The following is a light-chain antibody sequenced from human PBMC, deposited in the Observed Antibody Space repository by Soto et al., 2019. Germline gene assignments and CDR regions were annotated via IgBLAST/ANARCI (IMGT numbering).Light chain of an antibody. J-gene: IGLJ2*01. V-gene: IGLV2-14*01. CDR1: SSDVGGYNY. CDR2: EVS. Sequence: QSALTQPASVSGSPGQSITMSCTGTSSDVGGYNYVSWYQQHPGKAPKLIIYEVSNRPSGVSNRFSGSKSGNTASLTISGLQAEDEADYYFSSYTSSSTRVFGGGTKLTVL. CDR3: SSYTSSSTRV.